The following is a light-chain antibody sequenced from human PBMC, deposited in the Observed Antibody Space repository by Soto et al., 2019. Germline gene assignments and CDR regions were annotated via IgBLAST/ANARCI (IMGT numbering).Light chain of an antibody. CDR3: GLYAGSYNGV. V-gene: IGLV2-11*01. J-gene: IGLJ2*01. CDR1: SSDVGGYNY. CDR2: DVS. Sequence: QSALTQPRSVSGSPGQSVTISCTGTSSDVGGYNYVSWYQQHPGKAPKLMIYDVSKRPSGVPDRFSGSKSGNTASLTISGLKAEDEADYYCGLYAGSYNGVFGGGTK.